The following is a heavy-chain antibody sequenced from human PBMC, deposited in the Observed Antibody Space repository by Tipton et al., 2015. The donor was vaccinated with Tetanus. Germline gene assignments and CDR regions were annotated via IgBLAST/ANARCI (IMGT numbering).Heavy chain of an antibody. CDR3: ARENSLTTSS. V-gene: IGHV3-9*01. Sequence: SLRLSCTGSGFTFDDYAMHWVRQAPGKGLEWVSGIRWNGVSIGYAEFVKGRFTFSRDNSKKNLYLQMNSLRAEDTAVYYCARENSLTTSSWGQGTLVTVSS. CDR1: GFTFDDYA. CDR2: IRWNGVSI. J-gene: IGHJ5*02. D-gene: IGHD1-14*01.